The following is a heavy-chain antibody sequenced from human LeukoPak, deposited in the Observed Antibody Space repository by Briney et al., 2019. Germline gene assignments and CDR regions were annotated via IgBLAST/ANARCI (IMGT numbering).Heavy chain of an antibody. Sequence: SVKVSCKASGGTFSSYAISWVRQAPGQGLEWMGRIIPILGIANYAQKFQGRVTITADKSTSTAYMELSSLRSEDTAVYYCAKDLFGSGSYEYWGQGTLVTVSS. CDR3: AKDLFGSGSYEY. J-gene: IGHJ4*02. CDR1: GGTFSSYA. V-gene: IGHV1-69*04. D-gene: IGHD3-10*01. CDR2: IIPILGIA.